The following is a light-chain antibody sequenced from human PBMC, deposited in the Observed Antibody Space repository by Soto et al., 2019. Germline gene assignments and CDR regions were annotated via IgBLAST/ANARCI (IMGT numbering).Light chain of an antibody. Sequence: QSALTQPPSASGSPGQSVTISCTGTSSDVGGYNYVSWYQQHPGKAPKLMIHEVSKRPSGVPDRFSGSKSGNTGSLTVSGLQAEDEADYYCSSYAGSNNLGVFGGGTKVTVL. CDR1: SSDVGGYNY. CDR3: SSYAGSNNLGV. V-gene: IGLV2-8*01. CDR2: EVS. J-gene: IGLJ2*01.